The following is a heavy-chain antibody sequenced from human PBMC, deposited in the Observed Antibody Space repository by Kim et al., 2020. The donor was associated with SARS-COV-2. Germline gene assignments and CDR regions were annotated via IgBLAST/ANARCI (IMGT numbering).Heavy chain of an antibody. J-gene: IGHJ4*02. CDR3: ARRKHDYVWGSYRSNYFDH. CDR1: GYSFTSYW. D-gene: IGHD3-16*02. V-gene: IGHV5-51*01. Sequence: GESLKISCKGSGYSFTSYWIGWVRQMPGKGLEWMGIIYPGDSDTSYRPSFQGQVTISADKSISTAYLQWSSLKASDTAMYYCARRKHDYVWGSYRSNYFDHGGQETLVTVSS. CDR2: IYPGDSDT.